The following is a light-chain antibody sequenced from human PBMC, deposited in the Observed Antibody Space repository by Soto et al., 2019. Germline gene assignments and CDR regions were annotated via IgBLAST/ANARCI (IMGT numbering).Light chain of an antibody. CDR3: QQYNIWPFT. Sequence: EGVMTQSPATMSVSPGERATLSCRASLSVNTNLAWYQQKPGQPPRLLIYRASTRATGVPARFSGSGSGTEFTLTIGSLQSEDFAIYYCQQYNIWPFTFGPGIKVEIK. CDR1: LSVNTN. J-gene: IGKJ3*01. CDR2: RAS. V-gene: IGKV3-15*01.